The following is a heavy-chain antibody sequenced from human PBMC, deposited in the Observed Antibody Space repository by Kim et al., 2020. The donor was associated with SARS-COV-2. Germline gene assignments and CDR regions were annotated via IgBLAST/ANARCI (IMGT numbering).Heavy chain of an antibody. CDR2: IKQDGSEK. J-gene: IGHJ6*02. CDR1: GFTFSSYW. D-gene: IGHD5-18*01. V-gene: IGHV3-7*01. CDR3: AREWRVDTAMEYYYYYGMDV. Sequence: GGSLRLSCAASGFTFSSYWMSWVRQAPGKGLEWVANIKQDGSEKYYVDSVKGRFTISRDNAKNSLYLQMNSLRAEDTAVYYCAREWRVDTAMEYYYYYGMDVWGPGATVTVSS.